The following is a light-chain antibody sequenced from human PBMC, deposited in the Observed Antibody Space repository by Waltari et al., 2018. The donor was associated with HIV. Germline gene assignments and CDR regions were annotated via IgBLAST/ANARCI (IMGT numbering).Light chain of an antibody. CDR3: QQYNNWPRT. V-gene: IGKV3-15*01. Sequence: VMTQSPPTVSVSPGDRVTLSCRASQTIHSNLVWYQKRAGQAPRLLIYDASTRATGIPARFSGSGSGTEFTLTINNLQSEDSAIYYCQQYNNWPRTFGQGTKVQIK. CDR2: DAS. J-gene: IGKJ1*01. CDR1: QTIHSN.